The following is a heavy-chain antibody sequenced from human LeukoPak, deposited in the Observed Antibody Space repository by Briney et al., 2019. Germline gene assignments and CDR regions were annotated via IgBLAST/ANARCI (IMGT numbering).Heavy chain of an antibody. J-gene: IGHJ6*02. V-gene: IGHV1-8*01. CDR2: MNPNSGNT. D-gene: IGHD3-22*01. Sequence: GASVKVSCKASGYTFTSYDINWLRQATGQGLEWMGWMNPNSGNTGYAQKFQGRVTMTRNTSISTAYMELSSLRSEDTAVYYCARTPPPTYDSSGYYYADYYYGMDVWGQGTTVTVSS. CDR1: GYTFTSYD. CDR3: ARTPPPTYDSSGYYYADYYYGMDV.